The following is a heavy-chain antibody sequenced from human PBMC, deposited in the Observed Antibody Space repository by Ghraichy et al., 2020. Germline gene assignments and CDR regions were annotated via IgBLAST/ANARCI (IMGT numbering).Heavy chain of an antibody. CDR1: GFSLSTSGVG. D-gene: IGHD5-18*01. V-gene: IGHV2-5*01. Sequence: SGPTLVKPTQTLTLTCTFSGFSLSTSGVGVGWIRQPPGKALEWLALIYWNDDKRYSPSLKSRLTITKDTSKNQVVLTMTNMDPVDTATYYCAHRHREQERGYSYGHDFDYWGQGTLVTVSS. J-gene: IGHJ4*02. CDR3: AHRHREQERGYSYGHDFDY. CDR2: IYWNDDK.